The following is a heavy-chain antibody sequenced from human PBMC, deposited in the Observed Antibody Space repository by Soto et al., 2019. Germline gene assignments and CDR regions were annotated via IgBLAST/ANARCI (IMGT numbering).Heavy chain of an antibody. D-gene: IGHD4-4*01. V-gene: IGHV1-2*04. J-gene: IGHJ5*02. CDR1: GYTFTGYY. Sequence: ASVNVSCKASGYTFTGYYMHWVRQAPGQGFEWMVWINPNSGGTNYAQKFQGWVTMTRDTSMSTAYVELSRLRSDDTAVYYCARVFNYPARFDPWGQGTLVTVSS. CDR3: ARVFNYPARFDP. CDR2: INPNSGGT.